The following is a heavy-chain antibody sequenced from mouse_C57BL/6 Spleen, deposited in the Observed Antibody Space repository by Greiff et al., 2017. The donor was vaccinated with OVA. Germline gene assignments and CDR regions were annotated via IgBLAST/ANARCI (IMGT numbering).Heavy chain of an antibody. CDR1: GYTFTDYY. CDR2: INPYNGGT. D-gene: IGHD2-1*01. V-gene: IGHV1-19*01. Sequence: EVQLQQSGPVLVKPGASVKMSCKASGYTFTDYYMNWVKQSHGKSLEWIGVINPYNGGTSYNQKFKGKATLTVDKSSSTAYMELNSLTSEDSAVYYCARGGGNYVLFAYWGQGTLVTVSA. CDR3: ARGGGNYVLFAY. J-gene: IGHJ3*01.